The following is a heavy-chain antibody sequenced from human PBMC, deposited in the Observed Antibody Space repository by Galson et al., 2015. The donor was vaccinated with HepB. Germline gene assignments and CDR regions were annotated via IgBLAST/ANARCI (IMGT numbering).Heavy chain of an antibody. CDR3: ARGAPTIFGVVPTNPERMGDY. Sequence: SLRLSCAASGFTFSSYAMHWVRQAPGKGLEWVAVISYDGSNKYYADSVKGRFTISRDNSKNTLYLQMNSLRAEDTAVYYCARGAPTIFGVVPTNPERMGDYWGQGTLVTVSS. CDR1: GFTFSSYA. J-gene: IGHJ4*02. D-gene: IGHD3-3*01. V-gene: IGHV3-30-3*01. CDR2: ISYDGSNK.